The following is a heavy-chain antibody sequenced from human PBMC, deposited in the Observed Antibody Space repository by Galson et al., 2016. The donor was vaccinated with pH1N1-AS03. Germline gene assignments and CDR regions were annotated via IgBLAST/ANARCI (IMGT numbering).Heavy chain of an antibody. D-gene: IGHD4-23*01. V-gene: IGHV3-23*01. CDR1: GFTFSTYA. CDR3: ANPRASGTNMVTRLDY. Sequence: SLRLSCAASGFTFSTYAMSWVRQAPGKGLEWVSSISGADLSTYYADSVKGRFIVSRDNSKNTLYLQMNGLRAEDTAIYYCANPRASGTNMVTRLDYWGQRILVTVSS. CDR2: ISGADLST. J-gene: IGHJ4*02.